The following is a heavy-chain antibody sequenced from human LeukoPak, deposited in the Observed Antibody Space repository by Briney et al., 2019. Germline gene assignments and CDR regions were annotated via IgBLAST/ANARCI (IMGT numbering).Heavy chain of an antibody. V-gene: IGHV1-18*01. J-gene: IGHJ5*02. CDR3: ARDSLTYYYGSGKNWFDP. Sequence: ASVKVSCKASGYTFTSYGISWVRQAPGQGLEWMGWISAYNGNTNYAQKLQGRVTITTDTSTSTAYMELRSLRSDDTAVYYCARDSLTYYYGSGKNWFDPWGQGTLVTVSS. D-gene: IGHD3-10*01. CDR1: GYTFTSYG. CDR2: ISAYNGNT.